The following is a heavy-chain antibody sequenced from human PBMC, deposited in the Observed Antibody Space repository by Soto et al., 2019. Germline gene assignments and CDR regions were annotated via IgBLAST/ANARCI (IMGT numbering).Heavy chain of an antibody. V-gene: IGHV4-34*01. CDR2: INHGGST. CDR1: GGSFSDYH. Sequence: SETLSLTCAVYGGSFSDYHWSWIRQPPGKGLEWIGEINHGGSTKYNPSLRSRVTISKDTSKKQVSLKLTSVTAADTAVYYCARVSVTIFGVVMGHYYYAMDVWGQGTTVTVSS. CDR3: ARVSVTIFGVVMGHYYYAMDV. D-gene: IGHD3-3*01. J-gene: IGHJ6*02.